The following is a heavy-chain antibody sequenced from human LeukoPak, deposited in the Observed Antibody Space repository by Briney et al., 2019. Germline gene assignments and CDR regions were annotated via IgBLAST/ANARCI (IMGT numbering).Heavy chain of an antibody. J-gene: IGHJ4*02. D-gene: IGHD1-1*01. CDR3: ARGAGTAEIDY. V-gene: IGHV1-2*02. Sequence: GASVKVSCKASGYTFTGYYMHWVRQAPGQGLEWMGWINPSSGGTNYAQKFQGRVTMTRDTSISTAYMELSRLRSDDTAVYYCARGAGTAEIDYWGQGTLVTVSS. CDR1: GYTFTGYY. CDR2: INPSSGGT.